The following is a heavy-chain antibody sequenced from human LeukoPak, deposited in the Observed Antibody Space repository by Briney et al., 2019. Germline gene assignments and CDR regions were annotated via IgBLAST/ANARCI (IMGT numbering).Heavy chain of an antibody. Sequence: PGGSLRLSCAASGFTFSSYSMNWVRQAPGKGLEWISAISGSGGSTYYADSVKGRFTISRDNSKNMLYLQMNSLRAEDTAVYYCAKSHGSSWTPVFDYWGQGTLVTVSS. D-gene: IGHD6-13*01. V-gene: IGHV3-23*01. CDR1: GFTFSSYS. CDR3: AKSHGSSWTPVFDY. CDR2: ISGSGGST. J-gene: IGHJ4*02.